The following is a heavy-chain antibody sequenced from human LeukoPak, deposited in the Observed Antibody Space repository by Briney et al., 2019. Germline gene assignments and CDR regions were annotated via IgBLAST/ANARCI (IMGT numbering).Heavy chain of an antibody. J-gene: IGHJ4*02. V-gene: IGHV4-39*01. CDR1: GGSISNSSYH. CDR3: ARHWVVTPNY. Sequence: SETLSLTCIVSGGSISNSSYHWGWIRQPPGKGLEWIGSIYYSGSAYYNPSLKSRVTISVDTSKNQFSLKLTSVTAADTAVYYCARHWVVTPNYWGQGTLVTVSS. CDR2: IYYSGSA. D-gene: IGHD4-23*01.